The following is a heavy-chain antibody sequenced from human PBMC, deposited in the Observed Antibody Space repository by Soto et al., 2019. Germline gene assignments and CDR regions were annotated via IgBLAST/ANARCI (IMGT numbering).Heavy chain of an antibody. CDR2: IYYSGST. V-gene: IGHV4-39*07. Sequence: PSETRSLTCTVSGGSISSSSYYWGWIRQPPGKGLEWIGSIYYSGSTYYNPSLKSRVTISVDTSKNQFSLKLSSVTAADTAVYYCARSNPYYDSSGTTVFSYWGQGTLVTVSS. CDR1: GGSISSSSYY. J-gene: IGHJ4*02. CDR3: ARSNPYYDSSGTTVFSY. D-gene: IGHD3-22*01.